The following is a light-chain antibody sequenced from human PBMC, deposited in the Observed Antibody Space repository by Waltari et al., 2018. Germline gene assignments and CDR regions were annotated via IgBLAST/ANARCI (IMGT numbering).Light chain of an antibody. CDR1: QSVLYSSNNKNY. Sequence: DIVMTQSPDSLAVSLGERATINCKSSQSVLYSSNNKNYLAWYQQKPGQPPKLLIYWASTRESGVPARFSGSGSGTDFNLTISSLQAEDVAVYYCQQYYSTPYTFGQGTKLEIK. CDR3: QQYYSTPYT. V-gene: IGKV4-1*01. J-gene: IGKJ2*01. CDR2: WAS.